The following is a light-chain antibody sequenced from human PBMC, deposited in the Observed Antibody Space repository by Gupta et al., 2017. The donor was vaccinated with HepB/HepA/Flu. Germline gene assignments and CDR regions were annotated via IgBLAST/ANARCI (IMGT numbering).Light chain of an antibody. CDR1: NIGSKS. CDR2: DDR. CDR3: QVWDGDSDHYV. V-gene: IGLV3-21*03. Sequence: SYVLTQPPSVSVAPGKTATITCGENNIGSKSVHWYQQKPGQAPVLGVYDDRDRPLGIPERFSGSNSGNTATLTISRVEAGDEADYYCQVWDGDSDHYVFGTGTKVTVL. J-gene: IGLJ1*01.